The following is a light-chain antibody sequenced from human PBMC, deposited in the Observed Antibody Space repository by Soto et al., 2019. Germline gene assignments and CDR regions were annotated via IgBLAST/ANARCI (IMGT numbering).Light chain of an antibody. J-gene: IGKJ5*01. CDR3: QQTSNWPPSIT. CDR1: QSVNSY. CDR2: DTS. V-gene: IGKV3-11*01. Sequence: VVLTQSPATLSLSPGERATLSFRASQSVNSYLAWYQQKPGQAPRLLIYDTSNRATGIPARFSGSGSGTDFTLTITSLEPEDFAVYYCQQTSNWPPSITFGQGTRLEIK.